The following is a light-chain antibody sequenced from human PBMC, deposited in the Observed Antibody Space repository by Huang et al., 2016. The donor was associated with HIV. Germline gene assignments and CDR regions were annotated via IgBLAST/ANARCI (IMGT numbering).Light chain of an antibody. CDR3: LQSYSMFRT. CDR1: QNIDIY. Sequence: EIQMTQSPSSLSASVGDTFTITCRASQNIDIYLNWYQQRPGKAPKLLIYTASSLQTWVPSRFSGSGSGTDFTLTIDSLQPEDFATYYCLQSYSMFRTFGQGTKLDFK. V-gene: IGKV1-39*01. CDR2: TAS. J-gene: IGKJ2*01.